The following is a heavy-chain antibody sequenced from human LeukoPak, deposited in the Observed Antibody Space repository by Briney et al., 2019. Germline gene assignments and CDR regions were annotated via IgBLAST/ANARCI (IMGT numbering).Heavy chain of an antibody. CDR3: ASFYCSGGSCYQYFSYYYMDV. V-gene: IGHV4-39*01. CDR2: IYYSGST. J-gene: IGHJ6*03. CDR1: GGSISSRSYY. D-gene: IGHD2-15*01. Sequence: RSSETLSLTCTVSGGSISSRSYYWGWIRQPPGKGLEWIGSIYYSGSTYYNPSLQSRVTISVDTSKNQFSLKLSSVTAADTAVYYCASFYCSGGSCYQYFSYYYMDVWGKGTTVTISS.